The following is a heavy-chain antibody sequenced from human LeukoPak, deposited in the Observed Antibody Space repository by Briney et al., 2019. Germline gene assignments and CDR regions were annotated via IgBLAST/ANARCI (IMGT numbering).Heavy chain of an antibody. Sequence: GFLRLSCAASGFTSSSYWMNWVRQAPGKGLEWVANINQDGSAKYYVDSVRGRFTFSRDNAMNSLFLQMNSLRVEDTAVYYCARDVHGGAFDYWGQGTLVTVSS. CDR3: ARDVHGGAFDY. D-gene: IGHD4-23*01. V-gene: IGHV3-7*01. CDR1: GFTSSSYW. J-gene: IGHJ4*02. CDR2: INQDGSAK.